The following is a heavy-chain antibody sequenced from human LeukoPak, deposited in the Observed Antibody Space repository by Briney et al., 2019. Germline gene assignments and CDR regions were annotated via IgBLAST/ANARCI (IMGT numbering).Heavy chain of an antibody. CDR2: IIPIFGTA. J-gene: IGHJ3*02. V-gene: IGHV1-69*13. Sequence: SVKVSCKASGGTFSSYAISWVRQAPGQGLEWMGGIIPIFGTANYAQKFQGRVTITADESTSTAYMELSSLRSEDTAAYYCARAKNWNDGEAFDIWGQGTMVTVSS. CDR3: ARAKNWNDGEAFDI. D-gene: IGHD1-1*01. CDR1: GGTFSSYA.